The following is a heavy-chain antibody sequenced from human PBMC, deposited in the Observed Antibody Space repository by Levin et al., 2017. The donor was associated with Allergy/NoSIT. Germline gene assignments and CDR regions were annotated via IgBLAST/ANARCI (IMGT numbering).Heavy chain of an antibody. D-gene: IGHD3-16*01. J-gene: IGHJ4*02. CDR1: GFTFGDYA. CDR3: SRNTGGPDHFDY. V-gene: IGHV3-49*03. CDR2: IRSKAYGGTP. Sequence: GESLKISCTGSGFTFGDYALSWFRQAPGRGLEWVSFIRSKAYGGTPEYAASVKGRFYISRDDSKSIAYLEMNSLKTEDTAVYFCSRNTGGPDHFDYWGQGALVTVSS.